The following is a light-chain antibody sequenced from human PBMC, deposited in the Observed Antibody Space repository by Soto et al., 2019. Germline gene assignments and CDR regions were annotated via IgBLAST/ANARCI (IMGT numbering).Light chain of an antibody. V-gene: IGLV2-14*01. J-gene: IGLJ1*01. Sequence: QSVLTQPASVSGSPGQSITISCTGTSSDVCTYNYVSWYQQHPGKAPKLIIYDVSNRPSGVSNRFSGSKSGNTASLTISGLQAEDEDDYYCSSYTSSTDYVFGTGTKVTVL. CDR2: DVS. CDR1: SSDVCTYNY. CDR3: SSYTSSTDYV.